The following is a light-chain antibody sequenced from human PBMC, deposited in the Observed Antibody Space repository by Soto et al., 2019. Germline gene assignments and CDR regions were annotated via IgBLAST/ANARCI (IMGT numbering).Light chain of an antibody. Sequence: DIQMTQSPSTLSASVGDRVTITCRASQSVSNWLAWYQQKRGKAPELLIYDASSLKSGVPSRFSGSGSGTEFTLTISSLQPDDFATYYCQQYNNWPVTFGGGTKVDIK. CDR3: QQYNNWPVT. V-gene: IGKV1-5*01. J-gene: IGKJ4*01. CDR1: QSVSNW. CDR2: DAS.